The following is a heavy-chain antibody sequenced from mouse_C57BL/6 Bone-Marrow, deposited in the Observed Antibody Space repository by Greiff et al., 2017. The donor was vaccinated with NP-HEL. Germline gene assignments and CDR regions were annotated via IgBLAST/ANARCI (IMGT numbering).Heavy chain of an antibody. Sequence: EVQRVESGGGLVQPKGSLKLSCAASGFTFNTYAMHWVRQAPGKGLEWVARIRSKSSNYATYYADSVKDRFTISRDDSQSMLYLQMNNLKTEDTAMYYCVREGYSNYVEYAMDYWGQGTSVTVSS. J-gene: IGHJ4*01. D-gene: IGHD2-5*01. V-gene: IGHV10-3*01. CDR3: VREGYSNYVEYAMDY. CDR1: GFTFNTYA. CDR2: IRSKSSNYAT.